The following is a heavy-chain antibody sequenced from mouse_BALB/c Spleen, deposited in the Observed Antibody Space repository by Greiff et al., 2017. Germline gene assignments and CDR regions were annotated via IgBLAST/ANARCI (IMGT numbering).Heavy chain of an antibody. V-gene: IGHV2-2*02. CDR1: GFSLTSYG. CDR3: ARMSHYYGHYAMDY. Sequence: QVQLKESGPGLVQPSQSLSITCTVSGFSLTSYGVHWVRQSPGKGLEWLGVIWSGGSTDYNAAFISRLSISKDNSKSQVFFKMNSLQANDTAIYYCARMSHYYGHYAMDYWGQGTSVTVSS. J-gene: IGHJ4*01. CDR2: IWSGGST. D-gene: IGHD1-2*01.